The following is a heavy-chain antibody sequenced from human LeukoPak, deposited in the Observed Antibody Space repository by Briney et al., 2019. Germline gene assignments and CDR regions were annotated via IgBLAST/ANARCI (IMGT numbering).Heavy chain of an antibody. Sequence: GGSLRLSCVVSGFTLSSRWMMWVRQAPGEGLEWMTNINRDGSGKNYVDSVKGRFTITRDNAENSLYLQMNSLKVEDSAIYYCATYDSWSGYNIAYWGQGTLVTVSS. V-gene: IGHV3-7*03. J-gene: IGHJ4*02. D-gene: IGHD3-3*01. CDR2: INRDGSGK. CDR3: ATYDSWSGYNIAY. CDR1: GFTLSSRW.